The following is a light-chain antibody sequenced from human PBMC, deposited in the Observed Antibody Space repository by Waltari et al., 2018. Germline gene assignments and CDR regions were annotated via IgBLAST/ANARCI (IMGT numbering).Light chain of an antibody. CDR2: GAS. V-gene: IGKV3-20*01. J-gene: IGKJ1*01. Sequence: EIVLTQSPGTLSLSLGERATVSCRASQSVSRALAWYQQKPGQAPGLLIYGASTRATGIPDRCSGSGSGTDFSLTISRLEPDDFAVYYCQHYLRLPVTFGQGTTVEI. CDR3: QHYLRLPVT. CDR1: QSVSRA.